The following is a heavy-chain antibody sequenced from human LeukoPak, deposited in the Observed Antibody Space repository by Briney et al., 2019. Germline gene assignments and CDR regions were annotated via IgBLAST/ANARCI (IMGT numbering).Heavy chain of an antibody. Sequence: SETLSLTCTVSGGSISSYYWSWIRHPPGKGLEWIGYIYYSGGTNYNPSLKSRVTISADTSKNQISLQLRSVTDADTAVYYCARDLWGAGGTNYWGQGTLVTVSS. CDR2: IYYSGGT. CDR3: ARDLWGAGGTNY. CDR1: GGSISSYY. V-gene: IGHV4-59*01. D-gene: IGHD6-13*01. J-gene: IGHJ4*02.